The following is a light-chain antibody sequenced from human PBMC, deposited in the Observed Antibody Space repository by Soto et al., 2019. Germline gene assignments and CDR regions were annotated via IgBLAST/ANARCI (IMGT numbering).Light chain of an antibody. CDR2: GTS. J-gene: IGLJ1*01. CDR1: NSNIGTGFD. Sequence: QSVLTQPPSVSGAPGQSVTIACTGNNSNIGTGFDVHWYRHFPGAAPKLLLSGTSHRPSGVPDRFSGSKSGTSASLAITGLQADDEADYYCQTSDSGLFGLIFGTGTKVTVL. CDR3: QTSDSGLFGLI. V-gene: IGLV1-40*01.